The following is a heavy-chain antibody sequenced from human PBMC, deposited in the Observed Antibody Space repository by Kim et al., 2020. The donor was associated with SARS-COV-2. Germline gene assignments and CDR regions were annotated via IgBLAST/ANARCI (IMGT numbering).Heavy chain of an antibody. CDR3: ARQDGSGSYYSYYYGMDV. CDR2: IYPGDSDT. D-gene: IGHD3-10*01. CDR1: GYSFTSYW. J-gene: IGHJ6*02. V-gene: IGHV5-51*01. Sequence: GESLKISCKGSGYSFTSYWIGWVRQMPGKGLEWMGIIYPGDSDTRYSPSFQGQVTISADKSISTAYLQWSSLKASDTAMYYCARQDGSGSYYSYYYGMDVWGQGTTVTVSS.